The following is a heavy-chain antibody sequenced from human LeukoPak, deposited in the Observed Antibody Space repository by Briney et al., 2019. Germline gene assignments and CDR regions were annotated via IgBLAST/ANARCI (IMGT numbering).Heavy chain of an antibody. CDR1: GGSISSSNW. V-gene: IGHV4-4*02. CDR3: ASYYDFWSGYSD. D-gene: IGHD3-3*01. Sequence: SETLSLTCAVSGGSISSSNWWSWVRQPPGKGLEWIGEIYHSGSTNYNPSLKSRVTISVDKSKNQFSLKLSSVTAADTAVYYCASYYDFWSGYSDWGQGTLVTVSS. J-gene: IGHJ4*02. CDR2: IYHSGST.